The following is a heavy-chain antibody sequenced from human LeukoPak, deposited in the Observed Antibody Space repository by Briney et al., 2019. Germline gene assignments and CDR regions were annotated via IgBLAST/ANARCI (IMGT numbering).Heavy chain of an antibody. J-gene: IGHJ4*02. D-gene: IGHD6-13*01. Sequence: SETLSLTCTVSGGSISSSSYYWGWIRQPPGKGLEWIGNIYYSGSTYYNPSLKSRVTISEDTSKNQLSLKLSSVTAADTAVYYCARRSSSWYSKIDSWGQGTLVTVSS. CDR3: ARRSSSWYSKIDS. CDR1: GGSISSSSYY. CDR2: IYYSGST. V-gene: IGHV4-39*01.